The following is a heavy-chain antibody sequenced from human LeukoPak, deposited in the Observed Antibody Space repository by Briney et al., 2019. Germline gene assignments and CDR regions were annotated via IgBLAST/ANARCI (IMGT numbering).Heavy chain of an antibody. V-gene: IGHV3-74*01. CDR1: GFTFGNYW. CDR3: ARDAENYDILTGYQYVAFDI. CDR2: INSDGSST. D-gene: IGHD3-9*01. J-gene: IGHJ3*02. Sequence: GGSLRLSCAASGFTFGNYWMHWVRQAPGKGLVWVSRINSDGSSTNYADSVKGRFTISRDNAKNSLYLQMNSLRAEDTAVYYCARDAENYDILTGYQYVAFDIWGQGTMVTVSS.